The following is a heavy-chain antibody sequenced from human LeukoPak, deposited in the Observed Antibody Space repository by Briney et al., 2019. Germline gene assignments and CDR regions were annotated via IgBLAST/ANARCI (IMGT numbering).Heavy chain of an antibody. CDR1: GGSFSTYY. CDR3: ASRSGSFSDALDI. D-gene: IGHD3-10*01. CDR2: IHYSEST. Sequence: SETLSLTCTVSGGSFSTYYWNWIRQPPGKGLEWIGYIHYSESTKYNPSLKSRVTMSVDTSKNQFSLKLSSVTAADTAVYYCASRSGSFSDALDIWGQGTLVTVSS. J-gene: IGHJ3*02. V-gene: IGHV4-59*08.